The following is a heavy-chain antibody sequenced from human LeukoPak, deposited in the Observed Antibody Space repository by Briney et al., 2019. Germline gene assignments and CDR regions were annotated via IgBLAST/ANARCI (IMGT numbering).Heavy chain of an antibody. CDR3: ARQGVFPNPDAFDI. V-gene: IGHV4-59*08. D-gene: IGHD6-13*01. J-gene: IGHJ3*02. Sequence: PSETLSLTCTVSGGSISSYYWSWIRQPPGKGLEWIGYIYYSGGTNYNPSLKSRVTISVDTSKNQFSLKLSSVTAADTAVYYCARQGVFPNPDAFDIWGQGTMVTVSS. CDR1: GGSISSYY. CDR2: IYYSGGT.